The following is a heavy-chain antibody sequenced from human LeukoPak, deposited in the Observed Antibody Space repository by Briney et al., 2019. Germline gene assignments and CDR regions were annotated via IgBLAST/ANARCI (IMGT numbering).Heavy chain of an antibody. J-gene: IGHJ4*02. CDR2: VSGSGSHT. CDR3: AKDERGYDCYFDY. D-gene: IGHD5-12*01. Sequence: GGSQRLSCAASGFTFSSYAMSWVRQAPGKGLEWVSSVSGSGSHTYYADSVKSRFTISRDNSKNTLYLQMDSLRAEDAAVYYCAKDERGYDCYFDYWGQGALVTVSS. CDR1: GFTFSSYA. V-gene: IGHV3-23*01.